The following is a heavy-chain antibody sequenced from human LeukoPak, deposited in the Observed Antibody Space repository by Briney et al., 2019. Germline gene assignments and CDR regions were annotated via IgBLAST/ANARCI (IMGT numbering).Heavy chain of an antibody. J-gene: IGHJ6*03. CDR3: ARVGMEGAAYYYMDV. V-gene: IGHV4-61*02. CDR2: MYTSGST. CDR1: GDSISSGSYY. Sequence: SETLSLTCTVSGDSISSGSYYWAWIRQPAGKGLEWIGRMYTSGSTDYNPSLKSRVTISVDTSKNQFSLKLSSVTAADTAVYYCARVGMEGAAYYYMDVWGKGTTVTISS. D-gene: IGHD1-1*01.